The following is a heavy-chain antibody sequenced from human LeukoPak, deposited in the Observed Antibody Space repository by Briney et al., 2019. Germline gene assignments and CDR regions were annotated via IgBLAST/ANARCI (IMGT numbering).Heavy chain of an antibody. CDR2: INPSGGST. CDR1: GYTFTSYY. D-gene: IGHD6-19*01. Sequence: GASVKVSCKASGYTFTSYYMHWVRQAPGQGLEWMGIINPSGGSTSYAQKFQGRVTMTRDTSTSTAYMEVRSLRSDDTAVYYCARTHSSGWYSVGYYYMDVWGKGTTVTVSS. J-gene: IGHJ6*03. CDR3: ARTHSSGWYSVGYYYMDV. V-gene: IGHV1-46*01.